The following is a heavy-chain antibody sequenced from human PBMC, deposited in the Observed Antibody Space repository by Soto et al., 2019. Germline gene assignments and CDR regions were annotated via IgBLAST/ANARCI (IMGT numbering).Heavy chain of an antibody. CDR1: GGSVSSSFYY. CDR2: IYYSGST. J-gene: IGHJ5*02. CDR3: AAGRGSHDH. Sequence: PSETLSLTCTVSGGSVSSSFYYWGWIRQPPGKGLEWIGNIYYSGSTYYNPSLKSRITISVDTSKNHFSLNLRSVTAADTAVYYCAAGRGSHDHWGQGTLVTVSS. V-gene: IGHV4-39*02. D-gene: IGHD1-26*01.